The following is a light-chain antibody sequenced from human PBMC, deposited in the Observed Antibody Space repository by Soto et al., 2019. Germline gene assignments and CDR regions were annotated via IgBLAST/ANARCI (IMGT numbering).Light chain of an antibody. J-gene: IGKJ4*01. Sequence: EIVLTQSPVTRSLSPGERATLSCRASQSFSSSYLAWYQQKPGQAPRLLIYGASSSATGIPDRFSGSGSGTDYTLTISRLEPEDFAVYYCQQYGSSPPLNFGGGTKVDIK. CDR1: QSFSSSY. CDR3: QQYGSSPPLN. CDR2: GAS. V-gene: IGKV3-20*01.